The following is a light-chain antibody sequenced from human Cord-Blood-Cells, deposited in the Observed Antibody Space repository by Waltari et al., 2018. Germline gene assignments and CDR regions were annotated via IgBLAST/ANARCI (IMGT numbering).Light chain of an antibody. Sequence: DIQMTQSHSSLSASVGDRVTITCRASQSISSYLNWYQQKPGKAPKLLIYAASSLQSGVPSRFSGSGSGTDFTLTISSLQPEDFATYYCQQSYSTLRTFGQGTKVEIK. J-gene: IGKJ1*01. V-gene: IGKV1-39*01. CDR2: AAS. CDR3: QQSYSTLRT. CDR1: QSISSY.